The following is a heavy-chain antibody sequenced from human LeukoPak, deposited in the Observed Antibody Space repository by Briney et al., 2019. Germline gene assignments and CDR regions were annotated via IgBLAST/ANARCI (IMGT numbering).Heavy chain of an antibody. V-gene: IGHV1-69*05. Sequence: GASVKVSCKASGYTFNYYGISWVRQAPGQGLEWMGGIIPIFGTANYAQKFQGRVTITTDESTSTAYMELSSLRSEDTAVYYCARVGSSSWPLDWGQGTLVTVSS. CDR1: GYTFNYYG. CDR3: ARVGSSSWPLD. D-gene: IGHD6-13*01. J-gene: IGHJ4*02. CDR2: IIPIFGTA.